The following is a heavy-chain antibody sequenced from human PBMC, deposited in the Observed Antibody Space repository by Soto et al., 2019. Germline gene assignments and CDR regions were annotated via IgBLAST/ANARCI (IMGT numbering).Heavy chain of an antibody. Sequence: QVQLKESGPGLVQPSGTLSLTCAVSGGSIISGHWWTWVRQSPGKGLEWVGEIYESGITNYNPSLNGRIFFSLDQSKNQFSLKLTSVTAADTALYFCARGFSMSDTSDKDRFYFYYGLNVWGQGTTVTVSS. CDR1: GGSIISGHW. CDR2: IYESGIT. J-gene: IGHJ6*02. V-gene: IGHV4-4*02. D-gene: IGHD3-10*02. CDR3: ARGFSMSDTSDKDRFYFYYGLNV.